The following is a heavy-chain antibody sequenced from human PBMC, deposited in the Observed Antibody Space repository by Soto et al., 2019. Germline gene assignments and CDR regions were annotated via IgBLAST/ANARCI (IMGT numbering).Heavy chain of an antibody. Sequence: QVQLQESGPGLVKPSQTLTLTCTVSGGSISSGGYYWSWIRQHPGKGLEWIGHISDSGSTYYNPYLKSRVTISVDTSKNPFSLKLSAVTTADTAVYYCARTTFYDIFTAYYSLFNYWGQGTLVTVSS. CDR1: GGSISSGGYY. J-gene: IGHJ4*02. V-gene: IGHV4-31*03. CDR3: ARTTFYDIFTAYYSLFNY. D-gene: IGHD3-9*01. CDR2: ISDSGST.